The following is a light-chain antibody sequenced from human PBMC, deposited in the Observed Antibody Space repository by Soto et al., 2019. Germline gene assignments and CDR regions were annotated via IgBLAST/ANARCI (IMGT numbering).Light chain of an antibody. Sequence: DIQMTQSPSSLSASVGDRVTISCRASQTVSTYLNWFQQKPGKAPKLLIYAASTLQSGVPSRFSGSGSGTDFTLTISSLQPEDFATYYCQQSYNTPWTFGQGTK. V-gene: IGKV1-39*01. CDR1: QTVSTY. CDR2: AAS. J-gene: IGKJ1*01. CDR3: QQSYNTPWT.